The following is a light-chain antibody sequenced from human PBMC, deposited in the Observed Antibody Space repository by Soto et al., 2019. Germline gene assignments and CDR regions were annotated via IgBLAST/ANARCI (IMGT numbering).Light chain of an antibody. CDR1: QSVSSSF. Sequence: EVVLTQSPGTLSLSPGERAILSCRASQSVSSSFLAWYQQKPGRTPRLLIYDASSRATGIPDRFSGSGSGTDFTLTIDRLESEDFAVYYCQHYGRSPGLFTFGPGTKVDIK. CDR3: QHYGRSPGLFT. J-gene: IGKJ3*01. CDR2: DAS. V-gene: IGKV3-20*01.